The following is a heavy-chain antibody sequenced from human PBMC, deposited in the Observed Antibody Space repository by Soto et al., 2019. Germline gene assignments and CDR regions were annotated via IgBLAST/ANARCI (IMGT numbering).Heavy chain of an antibody. V-gene: IGHV3-23*01. CDR3: AKGSSRDGYT. D-gene: IGHD5-12*01. CDR2: ITATGDID. J-gene: IGHJ5*02. Sequence: GSLRLSCAASGFAFRNYFLTWVRQAPGKGLDWVSSITATGDIDAYADSVRGRFTISRDNSKDTLSLHMSSLRVEGTAVYYCAKGSSRDGYTWGQGTLVTVSS. CDR1: GFAFRNYF.